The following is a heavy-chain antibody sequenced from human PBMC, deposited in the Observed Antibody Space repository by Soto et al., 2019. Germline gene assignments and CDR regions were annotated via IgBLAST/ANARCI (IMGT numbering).Heavy chain of an antibody. Sequence: GGSLRLSCAASGFTFSSYGMHWVRQAPGKGLEWVAVIWYDGSNKYYADSVKGRFTISRDNSKNTLYLQMNSLRAEDTAVYYCARDPQQLAQADYYYYYGMDVWGQGTTVTVSS. CDR3: ARDPQQLAQADYYYYYGMDV. V-gene: IGHV3-33*01. D-gene: IGHD6-13*01. CDR1: GFTFSSYG. CDR2: IWYDGSNK. J-gene: IGHJ6*02.